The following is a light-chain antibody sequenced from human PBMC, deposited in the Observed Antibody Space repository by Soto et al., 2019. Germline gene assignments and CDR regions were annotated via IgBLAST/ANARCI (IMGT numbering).Light chain of an antibody. Sequence: QSALTQPASVSGSPGQSITISCTGTSSDVGGYNYVSWYQHHPGKAPKLMIYEVTNRPSGVSNRFSGSKSGNTASLTISGLQAEDEADYYCSSYTSSSSPHVFGTGTKLTVL. CDR3: SSYTSSSSPHV. J-gene: IGLJ1*01. CDR2: EVT. CDR1: SSDVGGYNY. V-gene: IGLV2-14*01.